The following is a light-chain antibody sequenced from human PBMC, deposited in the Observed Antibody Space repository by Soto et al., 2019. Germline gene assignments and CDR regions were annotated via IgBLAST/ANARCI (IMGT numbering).Light chain of an antibody. J-gene: IGKJ4*01. CDR3: QQYYNWPVT. CDR1: QGINRN. CDR2: GAS. V-gene: IGKV3-15*01. Sequence: IVMTQSPATLSVSPGESVTFSCRASQGINRNLAWYQQKPGQAPRLLISGASTGATSIPARFSGSGSGTEFTLTINGLQSEDSAVYYCQQYYNWPVTFGGATKVDIK.